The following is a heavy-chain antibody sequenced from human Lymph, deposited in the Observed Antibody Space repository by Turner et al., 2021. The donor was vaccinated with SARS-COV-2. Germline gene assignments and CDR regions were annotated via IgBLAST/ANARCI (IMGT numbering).Heavy chain of an antibody. V-gene: IGHV3-53*04. D-gene: IGHD5-18*01. CDR2: IYSGGSS. CDR1: GITVSRNY. J-gene: IGHJ6*02. Sequence: EVQLVESGGGLVQPGGSLRLSCAASGITVSRNYMSWVRQAPGKGLEWVSVIYSGGSSYYADSVKGRFTISRHNSKNTLYLQMNSLRAEDTAVYYCARDLDTAGGMDVWGQGTTVTVFS. CDR3: ARDLDTAGGMDV.